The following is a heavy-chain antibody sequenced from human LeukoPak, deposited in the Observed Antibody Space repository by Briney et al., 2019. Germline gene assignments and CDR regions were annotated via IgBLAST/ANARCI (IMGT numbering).Heavy chain of an antibody. J-gene: IGHJ3*02. CDR3: ARPRLEYCSGGSCFDAFDI. CDR2: ISGSGSTT. V-gene: IGHV3-23*01. D-gene: IGHD2-15*01. CDR1: GFTFSSYA. Sequence: GGSLRLSCAAPGFTFSSYAMNWVRQAPGKGLEWVSAISGSGSTTYYADSVKGRFTISRDNSKNTLFLQMNSLTAEDTAIYSCARPRLEYCSGGSCFDAFDIWGQGTMVTVSS.